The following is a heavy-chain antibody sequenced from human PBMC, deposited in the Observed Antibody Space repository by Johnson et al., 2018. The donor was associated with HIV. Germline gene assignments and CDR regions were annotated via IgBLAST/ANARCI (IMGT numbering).Heavy chain of an antibody. CDR1: GFTFSGSA. CDR3: ARDGRDLVTRGSFDV. CDR2: LYSGGST. V-gene: IGHV3-66*01. Sequence: VQLVESGGGLVQPGGSLELSCAASGFTFSGSAMHWVRQASGKGLEWVSVLYSGGSTYYADSVKGRFTISRDNSKNMVYLQMNSLRPEDTAVYYCARDGRDLVTRGSFDVWGQGTMVTVSS. D-gene: IGHD3-9*01. J-gene: IGHJ3*01.